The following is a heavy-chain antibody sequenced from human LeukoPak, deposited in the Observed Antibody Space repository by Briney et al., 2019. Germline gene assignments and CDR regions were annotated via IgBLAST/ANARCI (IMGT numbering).Heavy chain of an antibody. Sequence: SETLSLTCTASGCSISSGSYYWSWIRQPAGKGLEWIGRIYTSGSTNYNPSLKSRVTISVDTTKNQFSLKLSSVTAADTAVYYCARVGYNGDADAFDIWGQGTMVTVSS. CDR1: GCSISSGSYY. CDR2: IYTSGST. V-gene: IGHV4-61*02. CDR3: ARVGYNGDADAFDI. J-gene: IGHJ3*02. D-gene: IGHD4-17*01.